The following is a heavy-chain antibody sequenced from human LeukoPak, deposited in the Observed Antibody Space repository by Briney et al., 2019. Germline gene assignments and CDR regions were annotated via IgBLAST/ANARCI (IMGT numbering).Heavy chain of an antibody. CDR1: GFTFSNAW. D-gene: IGHD6-19*01. CDR2: IKSKTDGGTT. CDR3: TTVVRAVASERVLVYWYFDP. J-gene: IGHJ2*01. Sequence: GGSLRLSCAASGFTFSNAWMSWVRQAPGKGLEWVGRIKSKTDGGTTDYAAPVKGRFTISRDDSKNTLYLQMNSLKTEDTAVYYCTTVVRAVASERVLVYWYFDPWGRGTLVTVSS. V-gene: IGHV3-15*01.